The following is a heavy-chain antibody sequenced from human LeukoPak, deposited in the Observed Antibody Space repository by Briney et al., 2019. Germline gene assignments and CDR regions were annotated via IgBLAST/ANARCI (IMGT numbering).Heavy chain of an antibody. CDR2: ISGSGGST. J-gene: IGHJ4*01. CDR1: EFTFSNYA. Sequence: RGGSLRLSCALSEFTFSNYAMTWVRQAPGKGLEWVSAISGSGGSTYYADSVKGRFTISRDNSKNTLYLQMNSLRAEDTAVYYCAKCGTASGFDYWGHGALVTVSS. V-gene: IGHV3-23*01. D-gene: IGHD6-13*01. CDR3: AKCGTASGFDY.